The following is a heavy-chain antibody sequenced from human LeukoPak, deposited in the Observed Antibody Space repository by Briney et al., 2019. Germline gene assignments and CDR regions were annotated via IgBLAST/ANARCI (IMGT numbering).Heavy chain of an antibody. D-gene: IGHD2-2*01. CDR3: ARGVVPTAQTNYYYYYMDV. CDR2: IYSSGST. CDR1: GGSISSYY. J-gene: IGHJ6*03. Sequence: SQTLSLTCTVSGGSISSYYWSWIRQPARQGLERIGRIYSSGSTNYNSSLKSRVTMSVDTSKNQFSLKLSSVTAADTAAYYCARGVVPTAQTNYYYYYMDVWGKGTTVTVSS. V-gene: IGHV4-4*07.